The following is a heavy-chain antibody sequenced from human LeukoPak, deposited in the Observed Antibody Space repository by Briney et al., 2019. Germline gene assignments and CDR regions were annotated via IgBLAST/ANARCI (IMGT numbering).Heavy chain of an antibody. J-gene: IGHJ4*02. Sequence: QPGGSLRLSCAASGFTFSSYAMSWVRQAPGKGLEWVSAISGSGGSTYYADSVKGRFTISRDNSKNTLYLQMNSLRAEDTAVYYCARSDCSGGSCYSSFWGQGTLVTVSS. CDR1: GFTFSSYA. V-gene: IGHV3-23*01. D-gene: IGHD2-15*01. CDR3: ARSDCSGGSCYSSF. CDR2: ISGSGGST.